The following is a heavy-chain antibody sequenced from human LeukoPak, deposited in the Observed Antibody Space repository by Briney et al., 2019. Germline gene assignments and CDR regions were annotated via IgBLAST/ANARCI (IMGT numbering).Heavy chain of an antibody. D-gene: IGHD5-12*01. Sequence: GGSLRLSCAASGFTFSSYAMYWVRQAPGKGLEGVAVISYDGSDKFYADSVKGRFTISRDSSKNTLYLQMNSLRPEDTAVYYCARARPSMWIDYWGQGTLVTVSS. J-gene: IGHJ4*02. V-gene: IGHV3-30*04. CDR3: ARARPSMWIDY. CDR1: GFTFSSYA. CDR2: ISYDGSDK.